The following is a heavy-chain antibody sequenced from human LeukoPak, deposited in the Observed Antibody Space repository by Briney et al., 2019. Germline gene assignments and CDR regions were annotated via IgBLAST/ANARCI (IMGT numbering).Heavy chain of an antibody. Sequence: GGSLRLSCIASGFSFSDFGMHWVRQAPGKGLEWGAVISYDGSNEYYADSVKGRFTIFRDNSKNTLYMQVNSLKSEDTAVYYCARIHSGYEPPKEYYGMDVWGKGTTVTVSS. V-gene: IGHV3-30*03. CDR2: ISYDGSNE. J-gene: IGHJ6*04. CDR3: ARIHSGYEPPKEYYGMDV. CDR1: GFSFSDFG. D-gene: IGHD5-12*01.